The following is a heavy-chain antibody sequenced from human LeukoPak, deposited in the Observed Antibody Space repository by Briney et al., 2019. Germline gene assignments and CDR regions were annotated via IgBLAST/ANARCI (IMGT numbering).Heavy chain of an antibody. CDR1: GFTFSSYS. J-gene: IGHJ4*02. D-gene: IGHD2-8*01. V-gene: IGHV3-21*01. Sequence: GGSLRLSCAASGFTFSSYSMNWVRQAPGKGLEWVSSISSSSNYIYYADSVKGRFTISRDNAKNSLYLQMNSLRAEDTAVYYCARDSVNGPFVISLDLWGQGALVTVSS. CDR3: ARDSVNGPFVISLDL. CDR2: ISSSSNYI.